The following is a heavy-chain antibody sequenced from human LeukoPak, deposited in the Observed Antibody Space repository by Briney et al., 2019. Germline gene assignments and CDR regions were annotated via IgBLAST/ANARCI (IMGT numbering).Heavy chain of an antibody. CDR3: ARDRRAHN. V-gene: IGHV3-48*03. Sequence: GSLTLSCAASGFTFSSYEINWVRQAPGKGLEWVSYISNSGSAIYYADSVKGRFTVSRDNAKNSLYLQMNSLRAEDTAVYYCARDRRAHNWGQGTLVTVSS. CDR1: GFTFSSYE. J-gene: IGHJ4*02. CDR2: ISNSGSAI.